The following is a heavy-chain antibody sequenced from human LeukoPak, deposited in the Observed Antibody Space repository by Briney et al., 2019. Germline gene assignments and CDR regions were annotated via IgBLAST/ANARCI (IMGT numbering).Heavy chain of an antibody. CDR1: GYTFTGYY. J-gene: IGHJ4*02. D-gene: IGHD6-13*01. V-gene: IGHV1-46*01. CDR2: INPIGGST. Sequence: AAVKVSSKASGYTFTGYYIGGVRQAHGPGIEWMAIINPIGGSTSYAQKFQDRVTMARDTSTSTVYMELSSLRSEDTAVYYCAREATTGTRFVFDYWGQGTLSPSPQ. CDR3: AREATTGTRFVFDY.